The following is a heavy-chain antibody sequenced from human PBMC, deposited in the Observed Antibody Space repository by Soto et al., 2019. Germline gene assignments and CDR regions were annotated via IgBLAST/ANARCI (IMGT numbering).Heavy chain of an antibody. CDR1: GGSFSGYY. CDR2: INHSGST. V-gene: IGHV4-34*01. D-gene: IGHD2-8*02. Sequence: SETLSLTCAVYGGSFSGYYWTWIRQPPGTGLEWIGEINHSGSTNYNPSLKSRVTISVDTSKNQFSLKLTSVTAADTAVYYCARDKITGPFEYWGQGTLVTL. CDR3: ARDKITGPFEY. J-gene: IGHJ4*02.